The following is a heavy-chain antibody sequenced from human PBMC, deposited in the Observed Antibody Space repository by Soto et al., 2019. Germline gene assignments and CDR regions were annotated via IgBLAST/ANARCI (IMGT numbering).Heavy chain of an antibody. D-gene: IGHD3-3*01. Sequence: PGGSLRLSCAASGFTFSSYAMSWVRQAPGKGLEWVSAISGSGGSTYYADSVKGRFTISRDNSKNTLYLQMNSLRAEDTAVYYCAKDDFGVVMDYYYYGMDVWGQGTTVTAP. J-gene: IGHJ6*02. V-gene: IGHV3-23*01. CDR1: GFTFSSYA. CDR2: ISGSGGST. CDR3: AKDDFGVVMDYYYYGMDV.